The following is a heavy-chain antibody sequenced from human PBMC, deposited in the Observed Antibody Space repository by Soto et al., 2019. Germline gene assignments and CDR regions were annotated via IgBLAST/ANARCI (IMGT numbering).Heavy chain of an antibody. D-gene: IGHD3-22*01. V-gene: IGHV3-23*01. Sequence: PGGSLRLSCAASGFTFSSYAMSWVRQAPGKGLEWVSAISGSGGSTYYADSVKGRFTISRDNSKNTLYLQMNSLRAEDTAVYYCATSHDYYDSSGYYQPRSMDVWGQGTTVTVSS. J-gene: IGHJ6*02. CDR2: ISGSGGST. CDR1: GFTFSSYA. CDR3: ATSHDYYDSSGYYQPRSMDV.